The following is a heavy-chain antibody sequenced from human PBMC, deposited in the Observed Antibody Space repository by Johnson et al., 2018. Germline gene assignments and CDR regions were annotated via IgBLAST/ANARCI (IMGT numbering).Heavy chain of an antibody. J-gene: IGHJ6*02. V-gene: IGHV3-7*01. CDR2: INQDGSEK. CDR1: GFTFITYW. D-gene: IGHD4-17*01. CDR3: TRDQRGVTTASGDMDV. Sequence: VQLVQSGGGLVQPGGSLRLSCGASGFTFITYWRTWVRQAPGKGLEWVAHINQDGSEKYSVDSVKGRLTIAIANANNSRYLQMNSLRAEDTSVYYCTRDQRGVTTASGDMDVWGQGTTVTVSS.